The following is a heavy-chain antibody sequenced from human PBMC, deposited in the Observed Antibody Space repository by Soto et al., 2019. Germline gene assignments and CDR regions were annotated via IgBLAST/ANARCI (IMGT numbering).Heavy chain of an antibody. Sequence: EVQLVESGGGLVQPGGSLRLSCAASGFTVSSNYMSWVRQAPGKGLEGVSVIYSGGSTYYADSVKGRFIISRHNAKNTPYLQMNSLRAEDTAVYYCARGGVYCSGGSCYRDAFDIWGQGTLVTVSS. CDR3: ARGGVYCSGGSCYRDAFDI. CDR2: IYSGGST. J-gene: IGHJ3*02. V-gene: IGHV3-53*04. CDR1: GFTVSSNY. D-gene: IGHD2-15*01.